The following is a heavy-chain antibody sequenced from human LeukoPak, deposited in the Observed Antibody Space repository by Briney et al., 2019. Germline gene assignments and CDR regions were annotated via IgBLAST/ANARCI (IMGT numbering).Heavy chain of an antibody. Sequence: SETLSLTCTVSGGSINNYYWNWIRQPPGKGLEWIGYIYYSGSTSYNPSLKSRVTISVDTSKKQFSLKLNSVTAADTAVYYCAREMTYDGAFDIWGQGTVVTVSS. J-gene: IGHJ3*02. CDR3: AREMTYDGAFDI. CDR1: GGSINNYY. V-gene: IGHV4-59*01. CDR2: IYYSGST. D-gene: IGHD3-3*01.